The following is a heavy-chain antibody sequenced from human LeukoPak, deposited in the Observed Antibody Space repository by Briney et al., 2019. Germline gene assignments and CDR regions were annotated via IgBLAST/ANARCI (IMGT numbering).Heavy chain of an antibody. V-gene: IGHV4-59*01. CDR1: GCTISSYY. Sequence: PSETLSLTCTVSGCTISSYYWSWIRQPPGKGLEWLGYIDDSGSTNYNPYLKSRVTISVNTSKTQFSLKLSSVTAADTVVYYGARGLDITIFGVEPNWFDPWGQGTLVTVSS. D-gene: IGHD3-3*01. CDR2: IDDSGST. CDR3: ARGLDITIFGVEPNWFDP. J-gene: IGHJ5*02.